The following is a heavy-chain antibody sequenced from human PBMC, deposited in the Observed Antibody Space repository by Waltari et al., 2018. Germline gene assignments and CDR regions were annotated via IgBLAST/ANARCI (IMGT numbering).Heavy chain of an antibody. CDR1: GDSVRHGYC. CDR2: IHHSGRA. Sequence: QVQLQESGPGLVKPSDTLSLTCAVSGDSVRHGYCWSWVRQPPGQWLEWSGQIHHSGRASYIPSLESLVTMSRDTSKNEISLKVTSATAADTAVYYCASDRGRGLYLDSWGQGTLVTVSP. J-gene: IGHJ4*02. V-gene: IGHV4-4*02. CDR3: ASDRGRGLYLDS. D-gene: IGHD2-15*01.